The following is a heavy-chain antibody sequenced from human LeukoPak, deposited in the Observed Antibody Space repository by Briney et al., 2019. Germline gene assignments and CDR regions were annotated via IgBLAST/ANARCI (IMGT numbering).Heavy chain of an antibody. J-gene: IGHJ4*02. CDR2: IRSKAYGGTT. CDR1: GFTFGDYA. V-gene: IGHV3-49*04. Sequence: PGGSLRLSCTASGFTFGDYAMSWVRQAPGKGLEWVGFIRSKAYGGTTEYAASVKGRFTISRDDSKSIAYLQMNSLKTEDTAVYYCTRSPPDVVRPLWFGEYEGYWGQGTLVTVSS. CDR3: TRSPPDVVRPLWFGEYEGY. D-gene: IGHD3-10*01.